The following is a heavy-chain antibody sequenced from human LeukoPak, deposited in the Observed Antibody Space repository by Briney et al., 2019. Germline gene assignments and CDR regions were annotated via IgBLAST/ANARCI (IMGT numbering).Heavy chain of an antibody. CDR1: GFTFSSYG. CDR3: AKDEGYCSSTSCRYNNY. D-gene: IGHD2-2*01. J-gene: IGHJ4*02. Sequence: HPGRSLRLSCAASGFTFSSYGMHWVRQAPGKGLEWVAFIRYDGSNKYYADSVKGRFTISRDNSKNTLYLQMNSLRAGDTAVYYCAKDEGYCSSTSCRYNNYWGQGTLVTVSS. CDR2: IRYDGSNK. V-gene: IGHV3-30*02.